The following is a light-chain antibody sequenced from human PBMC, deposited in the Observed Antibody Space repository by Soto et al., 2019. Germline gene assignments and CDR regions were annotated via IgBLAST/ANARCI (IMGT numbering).Light chain of an antibody. CDR2: AAS. V-gene: IGKV1-39*01. J-gene: IGKJ1*01. CDR1: QTITYH. CDR3: QQGFGFPRT. Sequence: DIQMTQSPSSLSASVGDRVIITCRASQTITYHLNWYQQKPGTAPKLLIFAASNLQSGVPARFSGSGSGTDFPHTICRRRPEYFGTYYCQQGFGFPRTFGQGTKVDIK.